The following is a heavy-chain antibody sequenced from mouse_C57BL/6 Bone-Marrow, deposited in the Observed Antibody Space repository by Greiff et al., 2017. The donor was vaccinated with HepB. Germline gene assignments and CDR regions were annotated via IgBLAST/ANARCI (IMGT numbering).Heavy chain of an antibody. J-gene: IGHJ4*01. Sequence: EVHLVESGGGLVQPGGSLSLSCAASGFTFTDYYMSWVRQPPGKELEWLGFIRNKANGYKTEYSVSVKGRFTISRDNSQSLLYLHMNALRAENSASYYCACPRCPHCYAMDYWGQGTSVTVSS. CDR3: ACPRCPHCYAMDY. CDR2: IRNKANGYKT. CDR1: GFTFTDYY. V-gene: IGHV7-3*01.